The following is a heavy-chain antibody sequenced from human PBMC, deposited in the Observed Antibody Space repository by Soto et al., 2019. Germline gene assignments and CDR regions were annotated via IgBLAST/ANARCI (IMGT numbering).Heavy chain of an antibody. Sequence: QVQLVVSGGGVVQPGRSLRLSCAASGFTFSSYGMHWVRQAPGKGLEWVAVISYDGSNKYYADSVKGRFTISRDNSKNTLYLQMNSLRAEDTAVYYCAKDGPMTTVSIYYYYGMDVWGQGTTATVSS. D-gene: IGHD4-4*01. CDR2: ISYDGSNK. J-gene: IGHJ6*02. CDR1: GFTFSSYG. CDR3: AKDGPMTTVSIYYYYGMDV. V-gene: IGHV3-30*18.